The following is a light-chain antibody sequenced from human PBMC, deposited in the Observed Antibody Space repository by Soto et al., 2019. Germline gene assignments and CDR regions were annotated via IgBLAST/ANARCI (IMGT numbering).Light chain of an antibody. CDR3: GSWDSRLSAYV. CDR1: SSNIGGNS. Sequence: QSVLTQPPSVSAAPGQRVTISCSGSSSNIGGNSVSWYQQLPGTAPKLLIYDDDKRPSGIPDRFSGSKSGTSATLGITGFQTGDEADHYCGSWDSRLSAYVFGTGTKVTVL. J-gene: IGLJ1*01. V-gene: IGLV1-51*01. CDR2: DDD.